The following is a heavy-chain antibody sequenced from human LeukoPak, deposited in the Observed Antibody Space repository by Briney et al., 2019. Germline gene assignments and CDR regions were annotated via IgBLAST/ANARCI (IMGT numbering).Heavy chain of an antibody. D-gene: IGHD1-26*01. CDR1: GFTFSTYA. J-gene: IGHJ3*02. V-gene: IGHV3-23*01. CDR3: ARGLPAIYSGSYPYAFDI. Sequence: GGSLRLSCAASGFTFSTYAMTWVRQAPGQGLEWVSSISGSGSGTYYADSVKGRFTISRDNSKNTLYLQMNSLRAEDTAVYYCARGLPAIYSGSYPYAFDIWGQGTMVTVSS. CDR2: ISGSGSGT.